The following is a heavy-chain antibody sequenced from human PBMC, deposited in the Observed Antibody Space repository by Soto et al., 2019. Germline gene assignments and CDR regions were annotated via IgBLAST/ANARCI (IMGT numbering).Heavy chain of an antibody. Sequence: QVRLVQSGAEVKKPGASVKVSCKASGYTFTSYGISWVRQPPGQGLEWMGWISAYNGNTNYAQKLQGRVTMTTDTSTSTAYMELRSLRSDDTAVYYCARGHSGYDLGEYYYYMDVWGKGTTVTVSS. CDR2: ISAYNGNT. D-gene: IGHD5-12*01. J-gene: IGHJ6*03. CDR1: GYTFTSYG. V-gene: IGHV1-18*01. CDR3: ARGHSGYDLGEYYYYMDV.